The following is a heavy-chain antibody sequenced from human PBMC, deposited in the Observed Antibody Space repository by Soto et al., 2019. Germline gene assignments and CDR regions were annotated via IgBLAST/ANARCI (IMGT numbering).Heavy chain of an antibody. J-gene: IGHJ6*02. D-gene: IGHD6-13*01. Sequence: GESLKISRKASGYTFSTYWIAWLSQNPWKGLEWVGIIYPGDSDTRYSPSFQGQVTISADKSISTAYVQWSSLKASDTAMYYCARHHGSPVYYYGMDVWGQGATVTVSS. CDR2: IYPGDSDT. CDR3: ARHHGSPVYYYGMDV. CDR1: GYTFSTYW. V-gene: IGHV5-51*01.